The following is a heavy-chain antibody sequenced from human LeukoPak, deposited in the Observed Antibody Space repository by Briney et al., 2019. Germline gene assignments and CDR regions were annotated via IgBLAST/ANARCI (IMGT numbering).Heavy chain of an antibody. D-gene: IGHD5-24*01. CDR3: ARGGANGYNRLYYFDY. CDR1: GGTFSSYA. V-gene: IGHV1-69*13. CDR2: IIPIFGTA. J-gene: IGHJ4*02. Sequence: SVKVSCKASGGTFSSYAISWVRQAPGQGLEWMGGIIPIFGTANYAQKFQGRVTITADESTSTAYMELSSLRSEDTAVYYCARGGANGYNRLYYFDYWGQGTLVTVSS.